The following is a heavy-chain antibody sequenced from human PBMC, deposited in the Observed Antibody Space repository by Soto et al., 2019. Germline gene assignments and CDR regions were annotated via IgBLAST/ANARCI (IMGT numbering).Heavy chain of an antibody. Sequence: PSETLSLTCAVPGGSISSSNWWSWVRQPPGKGLEWIGEIYHSGSTNYNPSLKSRVTISVDKSKNQFSLKLSSVTAADTAVYYCARFRFLEWFDAFDIWGQGTMVTVSS. J-gene: IGHJ3*02. D-gene: IGHD3-3*01. CDR1: GGSISSSNW. V-gene: IGHV4-4*02. CDR3: ARFRFLEWFDAFDI. CDR2: IYHSGST.